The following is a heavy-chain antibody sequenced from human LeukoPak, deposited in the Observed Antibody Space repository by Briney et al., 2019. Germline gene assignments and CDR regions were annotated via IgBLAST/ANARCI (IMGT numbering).Heavy chain of an antibody. CDR1: GYTFTSYD. CDR2: MNPNSGNT. J-gene: IGHJ3*02. V-gene: IGHV1-8*01. CDR3: ARVHYGGNVDAFDI. Sequence: ASLKVSCKASGYTFTSYDINWVRQTTGQGLEWMGWMNPNSGNTGYAHKFQGRVTMTRNTSRSTAYMELSSLRSEDTAVYYCARVHYGGNVDAFDIWGQGTMATVSS. D-gene: IGHD4-23*01.